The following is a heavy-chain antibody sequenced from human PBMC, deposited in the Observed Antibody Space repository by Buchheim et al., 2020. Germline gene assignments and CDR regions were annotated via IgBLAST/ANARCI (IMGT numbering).Heavy chain of an antibody. Sequence: EVQLVESGGGLVQPGGSLRLSCAVSGFTVSSDSMSWVRQAPGKGLEWVSAIYGGGATYYTDSVKGRFNITRGSSKNTLYLQMNRLRVEDTAMYYCARRQPSGSWCDPWGQGTL. CDR3: ARRQPSGSWCDP. V-gene: IGHV3-66*01. CDR2: IYGGGAT. CDR1: GFTVSSDS. D-gene: IGHD3-22*01. J-gene: IGHJ5*02.